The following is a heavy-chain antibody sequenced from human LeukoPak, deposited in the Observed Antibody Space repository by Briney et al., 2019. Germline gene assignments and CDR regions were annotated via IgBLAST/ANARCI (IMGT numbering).Heavy chain of an antibody. D-gene: IGHD3-22*01. J-gene: IGHJ4*02. V-gene: IGHV3-7*01. Sequence: GGSLRLSCAASGFTFSTYWVTWVRQAPGKGLEWVANINQDGSQKYYVDSVKGRFTISRDNAKNSLYLQMNSLRAEDTAVYYCLRTDSSGSRANWGQGTLVTVSS. CDR3: LRTDSSGSRAN. CDR2: INQDGSQK. CDR1: GFTFSTYW.